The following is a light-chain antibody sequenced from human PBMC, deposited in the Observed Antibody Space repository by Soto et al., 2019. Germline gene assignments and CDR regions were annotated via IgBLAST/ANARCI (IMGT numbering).Light chain of an antibody. CDR3: QQRHMWPIT. CDR2: DAY. CDR1: QTVRNNY. J-gene: IGKJ5*01. V-gene: IGKV3D-20*02. Sequence: LAECRVGQACTSGGWANHSYKASQTVRNNYLAWYQQKPGQAPRLLIYDAYNRATGIPPRFSGSGSVTDCTLTISSLESEDATAAYCQQRHMWPITFGQGTRLEIK.